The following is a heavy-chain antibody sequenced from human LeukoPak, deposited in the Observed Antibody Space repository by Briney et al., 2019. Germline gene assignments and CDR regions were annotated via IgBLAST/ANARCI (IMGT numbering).Heavy chain of an antibody. Sequence: GASVKVSCKASGYTFTSYYMHWVRQAPGQGLEWMGMINPSGGSTSYAQKFQGRVTMTTDTSTSTAYMELRSLRSDDTAVYYCARETAAAGTWFDPWGQGTLVTVSS. CDR1: GYTFTSYY. D-gene: IGHD6-13*01. V-gene: IGHV1-46*01. J-gene: IGHJ5*02. CDR3: ARETAAAGTWFDP. CDR2: INPSGGST.